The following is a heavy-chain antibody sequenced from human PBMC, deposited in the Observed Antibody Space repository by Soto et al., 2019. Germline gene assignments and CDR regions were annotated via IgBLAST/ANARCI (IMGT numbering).Heavy chain of an antibody. V-gene: IGHV3-30-3*02. CDR2: ISYDGSNK. Sequence: PGGSLRLSCAASGFTFSSYAMHWVRQAPGKGLEWVAVISYDGSNKYYADSVKGRFTISRDNSKNTLYLQMNSLRAEDTAVYYCGKPPSTIFGGPAPSGALHVRGQATSVTVSS. CDR1: GFTFSSYA. CDR3: GKPPSTIFGGPAPSGALHV. D-gene: IGHD3-3*01. J-gene: IGHJ6*02.